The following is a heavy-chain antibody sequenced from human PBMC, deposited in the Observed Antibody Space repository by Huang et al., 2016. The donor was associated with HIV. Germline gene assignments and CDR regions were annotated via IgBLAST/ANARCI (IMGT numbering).Heavy chain of an antibody. V-gene: IGHV4-34*02. Sequence: VQLQQWGASLLKPSETLSLTCAVSGGPFTGYFGGWIRQAPGTGLEWIAKIKHSGSTSYNPALKGRVSMSVDVSNNQVSLSLESVTAADTAVYFCVRCPGYYFEPSRYFDAFDIWGPGTMVTVS. D-gene: IGHD3-22*01. CDR2: IKHSGST. J-gene: IGHJ3*02. CDR1: GGPFTGYF. CDR3: VRCPGYYFEPSRYFDAFDI.